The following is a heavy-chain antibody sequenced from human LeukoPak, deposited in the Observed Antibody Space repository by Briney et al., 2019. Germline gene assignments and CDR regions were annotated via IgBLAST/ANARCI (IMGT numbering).Heavy chain of an antibody. D-gene: IGHD6-19*01. J-gene: IGHJ6*02. Sequence: SETLSLTCTVSGYSISSGYYWGWIRQPPGKGLEWIGSIYHSGSTNYNPSLKSRVTISVDTSKNQFSLKLSSVTAADTAVYYCARGGGTVAGIYYYYGMDVWGQGTTVTVSS. V-gene: IGHV4-38-2*02. CDR2: IYHSGST. CDR3: ARGGGTVAGIYYYYGMDV. CDR1: GYSISSGYY.